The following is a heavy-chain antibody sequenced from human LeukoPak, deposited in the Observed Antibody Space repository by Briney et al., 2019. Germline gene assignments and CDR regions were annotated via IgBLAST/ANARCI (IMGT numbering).Heavy chain of an antibody. CDR1: RYNFTSYW. Sequence: GESLKISCKGSRYNFTSYWIGWVRQMPGKGLEWMGIVYPGDSDTRYSPSFQGQVTISADKSINTAYLQWSSLKASDTAIYYCARTAEASSGYSYWGQGTLVTVSS. CDR3: ARTAEASSGYSY. V-gene: IGHV5-51*01. D-gene: IGHD3-22*01. CDR2: VYPGDSDT. J-gene: IGHJ4*02.